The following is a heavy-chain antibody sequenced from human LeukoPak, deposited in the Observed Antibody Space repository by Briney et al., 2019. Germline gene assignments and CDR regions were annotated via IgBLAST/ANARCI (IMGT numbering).Heavy chain of an antibody. CDR3: AKDQTTYSSGWLPDY. V-gene: IGHV3-30*02. Sequence: GGSLRLSCAASGSTFSSYGMHWVRQAPGKGLEWVAFVRYDGSNKYYADSVKGRFTISRDNSKNTLYLQINSLRAEDTAVYYCAKDQTTYSSGWLPDYWGQGTLVTVSS. D-gene: IGHD6-19*01. J-gene: IGHJ4*02. CDR2: VRYDGSNK. CDR1: GSTFSSYG.